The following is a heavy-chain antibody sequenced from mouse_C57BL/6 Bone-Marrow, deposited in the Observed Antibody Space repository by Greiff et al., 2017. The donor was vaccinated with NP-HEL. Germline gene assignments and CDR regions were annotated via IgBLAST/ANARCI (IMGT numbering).Heavy chain of an antibody. CDR2: IDPETGGT. Sequence: QVQLQQSGAELVRPGASVTLSCKASGYTFTDYEMHWVKQTPVHGLEWIGAIDPETGGTAYNQKFKGKAILTADKSSSTAYMELRSLTSEDSAVYYCTRAVVDYSMDYWGQGTSVTVSS. CDR3: TRAVVDYSMDY. CDR1: GYTFTDYE. V-gene: IGHV1-15*01. D-gene: IGHD1-1*01. J-gene: IGHJ4*01.